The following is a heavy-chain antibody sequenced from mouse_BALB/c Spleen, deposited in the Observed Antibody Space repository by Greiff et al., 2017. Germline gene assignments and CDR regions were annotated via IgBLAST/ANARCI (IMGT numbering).Heavy chain of an antibody. D-gene: IGHD4-1*01. CDR1: GYTFTSYV. CDR2: INPYNDGT. CDR3: ARLTEYYAMDY. Sequence: VQLKESGPELVKPGASVKMSCKASGYTFTSYVMHWVKQKPGQGLEWIGYINPYNDGTKYNEKFKGKATLTSDKSSSTAYMELSSLTSEDSAVYYCARLTEYYAMDYWGQGTSVTVSS. V-gene: IGHV1-14*01. J-gene: IGHJ4*01.